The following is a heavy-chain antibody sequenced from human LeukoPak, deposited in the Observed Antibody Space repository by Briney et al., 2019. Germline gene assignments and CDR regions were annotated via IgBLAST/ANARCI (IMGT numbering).Heavy chain of an antibody. V-gene: IGHV3-23*01. CDR2: ISGSGGSP. D-gene: IGHD3-9*01. Sequence: GGSLSLSCAASVFTFSNYWVHGVRQAPGKGLEGVSAISGSGGSPYYADSVKGRFTISRDNSKNTLYLQMNSLRAEDTAVYYCAKDRGSYDILTGPTEWGQGTLVTVSS. J-gene: IGHJ4*02. CDR1: VFTFSNYW. CDR3: AKDRGSYDILTGPTE.